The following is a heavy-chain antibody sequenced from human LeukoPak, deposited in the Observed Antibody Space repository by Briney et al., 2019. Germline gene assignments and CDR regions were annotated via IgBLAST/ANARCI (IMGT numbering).Heavy chain of an antibody. V-gene: IGHV3-20*04. Sequence: GGSLRLSCAASGFTFDDYGMSWVRQAPGKGLEWVSGINWNGGSTGYADSVKGRFTISRDNAKNSLYLQMNSLRAEDTALYYCARGLYYYDSSGYYYLGYWGQGTLVTVSS. CDR3: ARGLYYYDSSGYYYLGY. J-gene: IGHJ4*02. CDR1: GFTFDDYG. D-gene: IGHD3-22*01. CDR2: INWNGGST.